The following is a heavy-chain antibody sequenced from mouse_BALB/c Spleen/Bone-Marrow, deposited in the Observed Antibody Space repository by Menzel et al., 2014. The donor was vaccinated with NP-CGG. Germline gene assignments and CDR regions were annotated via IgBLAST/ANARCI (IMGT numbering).Heavy chain of an antibody. CDR2: ISDGGSYT. Sequence: EVKLVESGGGLVKPGGSLKLSCAASGFTSSDYYMYWVRQTPEKRLEWVATISDGGSYTYYPDSVKGRFTISRDNAKNNLYLQMSSLKSEDTAMYYCARVSYDYFDYWGQGTTLTVSS. CDR1: GFTSSDYY. D-gene: IGHD2-4*01. J-gene: IGHJ2*01. CDR3: ARVSYDYFDY. V-gene: IGHV5-4*02.